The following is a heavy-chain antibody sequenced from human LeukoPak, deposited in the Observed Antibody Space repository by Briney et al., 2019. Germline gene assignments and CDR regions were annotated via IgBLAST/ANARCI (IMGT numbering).Heavy chain of an antibody. CDR1: GFTFNSYG. CDR2: IRYDGSNK. D-gene: IGHD6-19*01. CDR3: ARDQSYSSGWYDY. V-gene: IGHV3-30*02. J-gene: IGHJ4*02. Sequence: GGSLTLSCAASGFTFNSYGMHWVRQAPGKALERVAFIRYDGSNKYYADSVKGRFTISRDNSKNTPYLQMNSLRAEDTAVYYCARDQSYSSGWYDYWGQGTLVTVSS.